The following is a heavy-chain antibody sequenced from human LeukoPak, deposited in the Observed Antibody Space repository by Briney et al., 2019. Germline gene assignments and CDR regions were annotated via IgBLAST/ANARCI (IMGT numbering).Heavy chain of an antibody. Sequence: ASVKVSCKASGYTFTDYYMHWVRQAPGQGLEWMGWISPNSGDTNYGQKFQGRVTMSSDTSITTAYMDLRRLRSDDTAVYYRARDPAGGYDVLTGYYYYYMDVWGKGTTVTISS. CDR1: GYTFTDYY. CDR3: ARDPAGGYDVLTGYYYYYMDV. D-gene: IGHD3-9*01. CDR2: ISPNSGDT. V-gene: IGHV1-2*02. J-gene: IGHJ6*03.